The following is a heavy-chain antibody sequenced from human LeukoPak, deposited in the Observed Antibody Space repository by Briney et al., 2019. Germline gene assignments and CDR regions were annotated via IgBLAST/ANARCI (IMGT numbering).Heavy chain of an antibody. Sequence: SVKVSCKTSGGTFSSYAISWVRQAPGQGLEWMGGIIPIFGTANYAQKFQGRVTITADKSTSTAYMELSSLRSEDTAVYYCGTRGSYSHYYSYMDVWGKGTTVTVSS. J-gene: IGHJ6*03. CDR1: GGTFSSYA. D-gene: IGHD1-26*01. CDR2: IIPIFGTA. CDR3: GTRGSYSHYYSYMDV. V-gene: IGHV1-69*06.